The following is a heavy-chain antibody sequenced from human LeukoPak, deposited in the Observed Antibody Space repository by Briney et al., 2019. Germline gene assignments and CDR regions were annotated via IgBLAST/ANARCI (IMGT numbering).Heavy chain of an antibody. CDR1: GGSISTYY. V-gene: IGHV4-59*04. CDR3: ARHQRTYYDVLTGADPFDY. Sequence: SETLSLTCSVSGGSISTYYWTWIRQPPGKGLEWLGSVYYSGNTYYNPSLKSRLTISVVTSKNQFSLNLSSVTAADTAVYYCARHQRTYYDVLTGADPFDYWGQGTLVTVSS. J-gene: IGHJ4*02. D-gene: IGHD3-9*01. CDR2: VYYSGNT.